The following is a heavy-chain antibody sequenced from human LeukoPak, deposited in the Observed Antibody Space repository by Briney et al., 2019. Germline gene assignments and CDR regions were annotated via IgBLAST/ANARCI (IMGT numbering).Heavy chain of an antibody. D-gene: IGHD3-9*01. CDR1: GGSISSYY. V-gene: IGHV4-59*01. CDR2: IYCSGST. Sequence: SETLSLTCTVSGGSISSYYWSWIRQPPGKGLEWIGYIYCSGSTNYNPSLKSRVTISVDTSKNQFSLKLSSVTAADTAVYYCASLDPWRYGMDVWGKGTTVTVSS. CDR3: ASLDPWRYGMDV. J-gene: IGHJ6*04.